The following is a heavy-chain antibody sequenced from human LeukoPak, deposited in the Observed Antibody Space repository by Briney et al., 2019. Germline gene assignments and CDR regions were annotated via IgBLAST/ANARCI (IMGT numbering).Heavy chain of an antibody. D-gene: IGHD4-17*01. V-gene: IGHV3-53*01. CDR1: GFTVISNY. Sequence: GGSLRLSCAASGFTVISNYMSWVRHAPGKGLEWVSLIYSGGSTYYADSVRGRFTISRDNSKNTLCLQMNSLRAEDTAVYYCATTRYDAFDIWGQGTMVTVSS. CDR3: ATTRYDAFDI. J-gene: IGHJ3*02. CDR2: IYSGGST.